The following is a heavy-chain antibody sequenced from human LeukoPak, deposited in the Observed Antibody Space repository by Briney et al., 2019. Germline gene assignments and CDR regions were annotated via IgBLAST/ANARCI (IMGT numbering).Heavy chain of an antibody. D-gene: IGHD3-3*01. V-gene: IGHV4-59*01. CDR3: ARKIYDFWSGYYTGFDY. Sequence: SETLSLTCTVSGGSISSYYWSWIRQPPGKGLEWIGYIYYSGSTNYNPSLKSRVTMSVDTSKNQFSLKLSSVTAADTAVYYCARKIYDFWSGYYTGFDYWGQGTLVTVSS. CDR2: IYYSGST. J-gene: IGHJ4*02. CDR1: GGSISSYY.